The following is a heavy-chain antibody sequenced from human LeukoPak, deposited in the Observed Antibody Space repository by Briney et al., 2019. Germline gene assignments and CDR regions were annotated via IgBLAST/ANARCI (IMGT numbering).Heavy chain of an antibody. V-gene: IGHV3-11*06. CDR3: AKTTYDSSGYSHYFDH. CDR1: GFTFSDYY. J-gene: IGHJ4*02. Sequence: GGSLRLSCAASGFTFSDYYMSWIRQAPGKGLEWVSYIRSGGSYTNYADSVKGRFTISRDNAKNSLYLQMNSLRAEDTAVHYCAKTTYDSSGYSHYFDHWGQGTLVTVSP. D-gene: IGHD3-22*01. CDR2: IRSGGSYT.